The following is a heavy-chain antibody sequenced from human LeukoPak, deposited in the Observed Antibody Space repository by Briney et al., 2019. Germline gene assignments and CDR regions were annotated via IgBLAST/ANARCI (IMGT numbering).Heavy chain of an antibody. CDR1: GFTFSSYA. Sequence: PGGSLRLSCAASGFTFSSYAMHWVRQAPGKGLEWVAVISYDGSNKYYADSVKGRFTISRDNSKNTLYLQMNSLRAEDTAVYYCARAFDYWGQGTLVTASS. CDR3: ARAFDY. J-gene: IGHJ4*02. V-gene: IGHV3-30-3*01. CDR2: ISYDGSNK.